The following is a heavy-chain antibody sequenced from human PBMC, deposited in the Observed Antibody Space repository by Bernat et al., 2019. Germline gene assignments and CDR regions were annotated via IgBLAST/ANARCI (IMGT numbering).Heavy chain of an antibody. Sequence: QVQLVESGGGVVQPGRSLRLSCAASGFTFSSYAMHWVRQAPGKGLEWVAVISYDGSNKYYADSVKGRFTISRDNSKNTLYLQMNSLRAEDTAVYYCARPYSSGWEDAFDIRGQGTMVTVSS. CDR2: ISYDGSNK. CDR3: ARPYSSGWEDAFDI. J-gene: IGHJ3*02. D-gene: IGHD6-19*01. CDR1: GFTFSSYA. V-gene: IGHV3-30-3*01.